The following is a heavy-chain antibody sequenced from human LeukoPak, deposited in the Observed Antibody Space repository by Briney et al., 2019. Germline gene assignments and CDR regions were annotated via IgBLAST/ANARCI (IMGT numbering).Heavy chain of an antibody. Sequence: ASVKVSCKASGYTFTSYAMNWVRLAPGQGLEWMGWINTNTGNPTYAQGFTGRFVFSSDTSVSTAYLQISSLKAEDTAVYYCAKTGSSGWFYYYYYYMDVWGKGTRVTVSS. CDR3: AKTGSSGWFYYYYYYMDV. J-gene: IGHJ6*03. CDR1: GYTFTSYA. CDR2: INTNTGNP. D-gene: IGHD6-19*01. V-gene: IGHV7-4-1*02.